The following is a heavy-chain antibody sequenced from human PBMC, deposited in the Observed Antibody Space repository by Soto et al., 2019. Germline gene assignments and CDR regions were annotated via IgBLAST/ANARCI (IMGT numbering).Heavy chain of an antibody. V-gene: IGHV3-21*01. D-gene: IGHD3-22*01. CDR2: ISSSSSYI. CDR1: GFTFSSYS. J-gene: IGHJ3*02. Sequence: GGSLRLSCAASGFTFSSYSMNWVRQAPGKGLEWVSSISSSSSYIYYADSVKGRFTISRDNAKNSLYLQMNSLRAEDTAVYYCARVLQYYYDSSGYYLATEWLPRSGAFDIWGQGTMVTV. CDR3: ARVLQYYYDSSGYYLATEWLPRSGAFDI.